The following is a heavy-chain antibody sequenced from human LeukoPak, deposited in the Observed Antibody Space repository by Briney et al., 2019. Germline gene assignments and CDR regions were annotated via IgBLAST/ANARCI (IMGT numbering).Heavy chain of an antibody. CDR3: ARVPGVEMATITGQNYFDY. CDR1: GGSFSGYY. D-gene: IGHD5-24*01. J-gene: IGHJ4*02. V-gene: IGHV4-34*01. Sequence: SETLSLTCAVYGGSFSGYYWSWIRQPPGKGLEWIGEINHSGSTNYNPSLKSRVTISVDTSKNQFSLKLSSVTAADTVVYYCARVPGVEMATITGQNYFDYWGQGTLVTVSS. CDR2: INHSGST.